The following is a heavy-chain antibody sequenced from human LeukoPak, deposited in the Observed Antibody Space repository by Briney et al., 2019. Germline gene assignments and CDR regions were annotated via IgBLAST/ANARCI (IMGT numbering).Heavy chain of an antibody. D-gene: IGHD2-2*02. J-gene: IGHJ4*02. V-gene: IGHV3-30*04. CDR2: IPYDGRNN. Sequence: GTSLRLSCAASGFTFSSYVMRWVRQAPGKGLEWVAFIPYDGRNNYYADSVKGRFTISRDNSKNTLYLQMNSLKPEDAAVYYCARGGEFQLLYGSDYWGQGTLVSVSS. CDR1: GFTFSSYV. CDR3: ARGGEFQLLYGSDY.